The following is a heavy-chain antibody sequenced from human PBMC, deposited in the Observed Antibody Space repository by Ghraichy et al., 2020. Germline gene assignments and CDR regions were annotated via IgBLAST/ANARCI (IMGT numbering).Heavy chain of an antibody. J-gene: IGHJ4*02. CDR2: INHSGST. V-gene: IGHV4-34*01. CDR3: ARVLSRRYFDWLLRGGVSYYFDY. Sequence: SETLSLTCAVYGGSFSGYYWSWIRQPPGKGLEWIGEINHSGSTNYNPSLKSRVTISVDTSKNQFSLKLSSVTAADTAVYYCARVLSRRYFDWLLRGGVSYYFDYWGQGTLVTVSS. D-gene: IGHD3-9*01. CDR1: GGSFSGYY.